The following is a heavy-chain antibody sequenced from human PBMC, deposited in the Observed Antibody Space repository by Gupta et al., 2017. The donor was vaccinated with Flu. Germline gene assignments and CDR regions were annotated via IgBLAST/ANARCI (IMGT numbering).Heavy chain of an antibody. Sequence: TSHSIGWVRQAPGQGLEWMGWISAYNGHTSYAQNLQGRVTLTTDPSTNTAYMELRSLRSDDTALYYCARGGDDSSPNYFDYWGQGTLVTVSS. CDR2: ISAYNGHT. V-gene: IGHV1-18*01. CDR3: ARGGDDSSPNYFDY. CDR1: TSHS. D-gene: IGHD6-13*01. J-gene: IGHJ4*02.